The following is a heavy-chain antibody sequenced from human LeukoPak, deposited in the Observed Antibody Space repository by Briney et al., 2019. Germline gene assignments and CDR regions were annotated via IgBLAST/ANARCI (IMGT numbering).Heavy chain of an antibody. J-gene: IGHJ5*02. D-gene: IGHD2-2*01. V-gene: IGHV4-39*01. CDR1: GGSISSSSYY. Sequence: SETLSLTCTVSGGSISSSSYYWGWVRQPPGKGLEWIGIIYYSGSTYYNPSLKSRLTISVDTPKNQFSLKLSSVTATDTAVYYCARRGYCSSTSCYEYWFDPWGQGTLVTVSS. CDR2: IYYSGST. CDR3: ARRGYCSSTSCYEYWFDP.